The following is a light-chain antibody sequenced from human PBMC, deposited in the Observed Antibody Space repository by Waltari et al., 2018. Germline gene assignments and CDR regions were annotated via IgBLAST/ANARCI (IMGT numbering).Light chain of an antibody. J-gene: IGLJ3*02. CDR2: KDS. CDR1: ALAKQY. V-gene: IGLV3-25*03. CDR3: QAADNSGTLNWV. Sequence: SFELTQPPSVSVSPGQTARITCSADALAKQYAYWYQQKVGQAPLVVIYKDSERPSGIPERFSGSSSGTTVTLTISGVQAEDEADYYCQAADNSGTLNWVFGGGTKLTVL.